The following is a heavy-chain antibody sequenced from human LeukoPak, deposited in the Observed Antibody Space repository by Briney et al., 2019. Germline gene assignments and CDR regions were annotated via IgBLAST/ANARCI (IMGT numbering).Heavy chain of an antibody. CDR3: ARDFPGIGVAGTRPLDY. V-gene: IGHV3-30*14. CDR1: GFTFSSYA. D-gene: IGHD6-19*01. J-gene: IGHJ4*02. Sequence: PGRSLRLSCAASGFTFSSYAMHWVRQAPGKGLEWVALISYDGNNKYYADSVKGRFTISRDNSKNTLYLQMNSLRAEDTAVYYCARDFPGIGVAGTRPLDYWGQGTLVTVSS. CDR2: ISYDGNNK.